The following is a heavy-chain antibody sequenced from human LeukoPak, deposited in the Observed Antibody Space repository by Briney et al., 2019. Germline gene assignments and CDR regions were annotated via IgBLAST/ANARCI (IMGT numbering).Heavy chain of an antibody. CDR1: GGSFSGYY. CDR2: INHSGST. CDR3: ARRARSNPPDY. J-gene: IGHJ4*02. V-gene: IGHV4-34*01. D-gene: IGHD4-11*01. Sequence: SETLSLTCAVCGGSFSGYYWSWIRQPPGKGLEWIGEINHSGSTNYNPSLKSRVTISVDTSKNQFSLKLSSVTAADTAVYYCARRARSNPPDYWGQGTLVTV.